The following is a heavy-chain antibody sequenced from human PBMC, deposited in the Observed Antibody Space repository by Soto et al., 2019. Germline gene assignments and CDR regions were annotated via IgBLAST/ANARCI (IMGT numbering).Heavy chain of an antibody. CDR1: GGSFSGYY. J-gene: IGHJ6*03. V-gene: IGHV4-34*01. CDR2: INHSGST. D-gene: IGHD2-2*01. Sequence: SETLSLTCAVYGGSFSGYYWIWIRQPPGKGLEWIGEINHSGSTNYNPSLKSRVTISVDTSKNQFSLKLSSVTAADTAVYYCARVRHTYCSSTSCYYTKYYYYMDVWVKGTTVTVSS. CDR3: ARVRHTYCSSTSCYYTKYYYYMDV.